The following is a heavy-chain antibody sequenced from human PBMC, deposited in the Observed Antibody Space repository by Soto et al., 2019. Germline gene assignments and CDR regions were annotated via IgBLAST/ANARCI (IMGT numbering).Heavy chain of an antibody. J-gene: IGHJ4*02. CDR3: ARRGKIAVAGREETYFDY. D-gene: IGHD6-19*01. CDR1: GGSISSYY. V-gene: IGHV4-59*08. Sequence: SETLSLTCTVSGGSISSYYWSWIRQPPGKGLEWIGYIYYSGSTNYNPSLKSRVTISVDTSKNQFSLKLSSVTAADTAVYYCARRGKIAVAGREETYFDYWGQGTLVTVSS. CDR2: IYYSGST.